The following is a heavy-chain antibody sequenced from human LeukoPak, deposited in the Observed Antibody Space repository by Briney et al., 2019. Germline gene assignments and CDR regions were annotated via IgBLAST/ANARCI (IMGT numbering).Heavy chain of an antibody. D-gene: IGHD6-6*01. CDR3: AKVGSSSGTTLPYFDY. V-gene: IGHV3-30-3*01. CDR1: GFTFSSYA. CDR2: ISYDGSNK. Sequence: GGSLRLSCAASGFTFSSYAMHWVRQAPGKGLEWVAVISYDGSNKYYADSVKGRFTISRDNSKNTLYLQMNSLRAEDTAVYYCAKVGSSSGTTLPYFDYWGQGTLVTVSS. J-gene: IGHJ4*02.